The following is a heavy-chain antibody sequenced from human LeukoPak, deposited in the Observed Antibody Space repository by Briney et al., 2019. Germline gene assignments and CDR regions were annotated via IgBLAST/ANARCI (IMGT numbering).Heavy chain of an antibody. J-gene: IGHJ4*02. V-gene: IGHV4-39*07. CDR3: ARDKSGRRGYSYGGFDY. CDR1: GGSISSSSYY. D-gene: IGHD5-18*01. Sequence: SETLSLTCTVSGGSISSSSYYWGWIRQPPGKGLEWIGSIYYSGSTYYNPSLKSRVTISVDTSKNQFSLKLSSVTAADTAVYYCARDKSGRRGYSYGGFDYWGQGTLVTVSS. CDR2: IYYSGST.